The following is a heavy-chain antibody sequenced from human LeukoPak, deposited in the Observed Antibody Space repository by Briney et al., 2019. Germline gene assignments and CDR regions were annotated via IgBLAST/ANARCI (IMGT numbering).Heavy chain of an antibody. J-gene: IGHJ4*02. Sequence: SSETLSLTCTVSGGSISSYYWSWIRQPPGKGLEWIGYIFYSGSTKYNPSLKSRVAISVDTSKKQFSLKLTSVTAADTAVYYCATSGGDGYNVYYWGQGTLVTVSS. CDR1: GGSISSYY. D-gene: IGHD5-24*01. V-gene: IGHV4-59*08. CDR2: IFYSGST. CDR3: ATSGGDGYNVYY.